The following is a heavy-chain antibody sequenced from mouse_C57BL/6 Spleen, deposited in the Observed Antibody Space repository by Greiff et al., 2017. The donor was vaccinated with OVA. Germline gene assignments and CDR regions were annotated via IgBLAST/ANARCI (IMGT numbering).Heavy chain of an antibody. V-gene: IGHV2-6-1*01. Sequence: VQLQESGPGLVAPSQSLSITCTVSGFSLTSYGVHWVRQPPGTGLEWLVVIWSDGSTTYNSALKSRLSISKDNSKSQVFLKMNSLQTDDTAMYYCARHGTGTGAMDYWGQGTSVTVSS. D-gene: IGHD4-1*01. CDR2: IWSDGST. CDR3: ARHGTGTGAMDY. J-gene: IGHJ4*01. CDR1: GFSLTSYG.